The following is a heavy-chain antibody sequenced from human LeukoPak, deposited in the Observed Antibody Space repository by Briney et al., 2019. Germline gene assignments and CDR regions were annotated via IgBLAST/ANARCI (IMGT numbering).Heavy chain of an antibody. J-gene: IGHJ3*02. D-gene: IGHD3-9*01. CDR2: ISSSSSYT. CDR3: ARVRDCDILTGYNDAFDI. V-gene: IGHV3-11*06. Sequence: GGSLRLSCAASGFTFSDYYMSWIRQAPGKGLEWVSYISSSSSYTSYADSVKGRFTISRDNAKNSLYLQMNSLRAEDTAVYYCARVRDCDILTGYNDAFDIWGQGTMVTVSS. CDR1: GFTFSDYY.